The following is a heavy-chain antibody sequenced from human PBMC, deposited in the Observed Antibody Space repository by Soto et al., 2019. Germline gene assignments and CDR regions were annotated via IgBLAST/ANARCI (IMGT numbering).Heavy chain of an antibody. J-gene: IGHJ4*02. D-gene: IGHD2-8*01. CDR3: ARQFGVNPHFDY. CDR2: ISPYNGNT. CDR1: GYSFTSYG. V-gene: IGHV1-18*01. Sequence: QVQLVQSGAEVKEPGASVKVSCMASGYSFTSYGLIWLRQAPGQRLEWMGWISPYNGNTNHAQKLQGRATMTTDTSTNTAYMELRSLRSDDTAVYYCARQFGVNPHFDYWGQGTLVAVSS.